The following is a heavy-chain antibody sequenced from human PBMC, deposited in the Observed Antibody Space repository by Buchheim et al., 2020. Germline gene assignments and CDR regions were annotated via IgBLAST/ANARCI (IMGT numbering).Heavy chain of an antibody. D-gene: IGHD5-12*01. V-gene: IGHV3-7*01. CDR3: ARWGYSGYDLSYYYYGMDV. CDR1: GFTFSSYW. Sequence: EVQLVESGGGLVQPGGSLRLSCAASGFTFSSYWMSWVRQAPGKGLEWVANIKQDGSEKYYVDSVKGRFTISRDNAKNSLSLQMNSLRAEDTAVYYCARWGYSGYDLSYYYYGMDVWGQGTT. J-gene: IGHJ6*02. CDR2: IKQDGSEK.